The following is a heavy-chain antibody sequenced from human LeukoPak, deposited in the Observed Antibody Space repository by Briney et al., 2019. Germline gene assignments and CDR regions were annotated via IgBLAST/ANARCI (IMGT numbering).Heavy chain of an antibody. V-gene: IGHV3-53*01. Sequence: GGSLRLSCAASGFTVSSNYMSWVRQAPGKGLEWVSVIYSGGTTYYADSVMGRFTVSRDNSKNTLYLQMNSLRAEDTAVYYCARAIRIPRRGRFDYWGQGTLVTVSS. CDR1: GFTVSSNY. CDR3: ARAIRIPRRGRFDY. J-gene: IGHJ4*02. D-gene: IGHD3-10*01. CDR2: IYSGGTT.